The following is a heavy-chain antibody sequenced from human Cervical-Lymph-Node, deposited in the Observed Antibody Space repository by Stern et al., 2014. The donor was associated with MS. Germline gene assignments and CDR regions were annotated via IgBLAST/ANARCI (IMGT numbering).Heavy chain of an antibody. J-gene: IGHJ4*02. CDR3: ARDRGGTVTSSLDY. CDR1: GDSINRGYSY. V-gene: IGHV4-31*03. CDR2: THYAGHP. Sequence: VQLVESGPGLVKPSETLSLTCTVSGDSINRGYSYWSWVRQHPTKGLEWIGFTHYAGHPDSNPSLKSRVTISLDMSKNQFSLRLTSVTAADTAVYFCARDRGGTVTSSLDYWGQGVLVTVSS. D-gene: IGHD4-11*01.